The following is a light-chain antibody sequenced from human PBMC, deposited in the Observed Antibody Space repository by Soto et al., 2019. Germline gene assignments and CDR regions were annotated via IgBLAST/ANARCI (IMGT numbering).Light chain of an antibody. V-gene: IGKV1-39*01. CDR2: GAS. CDR1: QSISTY. CDR3: QQSYTSPVT. J-gene: IGKJ4*01. Sequence: IPMTQSPSSLSASVGDRVTLTCRASQSISTYLNWYEQKPGKAPNLLIYGASNLQSGVPSRFSGGGSGTDFTLTISSLQPEDFGTYYCQQSYTSPVTFGGGTKVDIK.